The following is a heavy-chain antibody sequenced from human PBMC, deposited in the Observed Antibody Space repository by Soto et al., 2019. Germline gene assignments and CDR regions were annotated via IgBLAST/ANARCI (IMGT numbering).Heavy chain of an antibody. V-gene: IGHV1-18*01. CDR1: GYTFTSYG. D-gene: IGHD6-19*01. J-gene: IGHJ5*02. CDR3: ASIPTQYSSGWYGCFDP. CDR2: ISAYNGNT. Sequence: GASVKVSCKASGYTFTSYGISWVRQAPGQGLEWMGWISAYNGNTNYAQKLQGRVTMTTDTSTSTAYMELRSLRSDDTAVYYCASIPTQYSSGWYGCFDPWGQGTLVTVSS.